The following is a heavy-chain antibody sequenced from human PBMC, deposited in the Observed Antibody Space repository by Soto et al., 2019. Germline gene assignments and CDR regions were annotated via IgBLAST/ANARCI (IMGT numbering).Heavy chain of an antibody. CDR2: INHSGST. J-gene: IGHJ5*02. D-gene: IGHD6-13*01. V-gene: IGHV4-34*01. CDR3: AGGSGQLVRSGVKAWFDP. CDR1: GGSFSGYY. Sequence: SETLSLTCAVYGGSFSGYYWSWIRQPPGKGLEWIGEINHSGSTNYNPSLKSRVTISVYTSKNQFSLKLSSVTAADTAVYYCAGGSGQLVRSGVKAWFDPWGQGTLVTVSP.